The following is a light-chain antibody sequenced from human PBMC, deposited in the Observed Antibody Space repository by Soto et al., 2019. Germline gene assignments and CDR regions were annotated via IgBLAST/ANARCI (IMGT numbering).Light chain of an antibody. J-gene: IGLJ3*02. V-gene: IGLV1-40*01. CDR3: QSYDSSLSGWV. CDR1: SSNIGAGYD. CDR2: GNS. Sequence: QSVLTQPPSVSGAPGQRVTISCTGSSSNIGAGYDVHGYQQLPGTAPKLLIYGNSHRPSGVPDRFSGSKAGTSASLAITGLQAEDEAEYYCQSYDSSLSGWVFGGGTKLTVL.